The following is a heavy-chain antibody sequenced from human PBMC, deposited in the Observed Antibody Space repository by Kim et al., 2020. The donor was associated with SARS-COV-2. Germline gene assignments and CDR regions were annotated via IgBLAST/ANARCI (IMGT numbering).Heavy chain of an antibody. CDR2: VYPGDSDT. V-gene: IGHV5-51*01. D-gene: IGHD1-26*01. CDR1: GYDFSTSW. Sequence: GESLKISCEGSGYDFSTSWIGWVRQKPGKGLEWMGIVYPGDSDTRYSRAFEGHVTISADKSINTSYLQWSSLQASDSAMYYCTRHAGEGSRCGANAWGQG. J-gene: IGHJ5*02. CDR3: TRHAGEGSRCGANA.